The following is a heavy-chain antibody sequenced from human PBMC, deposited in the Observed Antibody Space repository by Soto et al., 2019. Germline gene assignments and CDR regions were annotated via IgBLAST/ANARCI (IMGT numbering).Heavy chain of an antibody. J-gene: IGHJ6*03. V-gene: IGHV3-23*01. CDR3: TRSAYMDV. CDR1: GFTFSSYA. D-gene: IGHD2-2*01. Sequence: PGGSLRLSCAASGFTFSSYAMSWVRQAPGKGLEWVSATTASGGNTYYTDTVKGRFTISRDNSKNTLYLQMNSLRAEDTAVYYATRSAYMDVWGTGTTVTVSS. CDR2: TTASGGNT.